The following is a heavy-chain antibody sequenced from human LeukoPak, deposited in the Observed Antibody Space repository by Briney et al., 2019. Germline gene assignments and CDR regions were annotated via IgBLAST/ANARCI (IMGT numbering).Heavy chain of an antibody. CDR2: ISSSGSTI. CDR3: ASGKRYSYGVEDY. Sequence: GGSLRLSCAASGFTFSDYYMSWIRQAPGKGREGGSYISSSGSTIYYADSVKGRFTISRDNAKNSLYLQMNSLRAEDTAVYYCASGKRYSYGVEDYWGQGPLVTVSS. V-gene: IGHV3-11*01. J-gene: IGHJ4*02. D-gene: IGHD5-18*01. CDR1: GFTFSDYY.